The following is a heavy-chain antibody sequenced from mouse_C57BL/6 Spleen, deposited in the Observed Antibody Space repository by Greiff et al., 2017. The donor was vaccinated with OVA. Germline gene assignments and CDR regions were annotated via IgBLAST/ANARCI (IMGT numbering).Heavy chain of an antibody. CDR3: ARDRSCRFAD. Sequence: QVQLQQPGAELVRPGSSVKLSCKASGYTFTSYWMDWVKQRPGQGLEWIGNIYPSDSETHYNQKFKDKATLTVDKSSSTAYMQLSSLTSEDSAVYYCARDRSCRFADWGQGTLVTVSA. V-gene: IGHV1-61*01. J-gene: IGHJ3*01. D-gene: IGHD3-2*01. CDR2: IYPSDSET. CDR1: GYTFTSYW.